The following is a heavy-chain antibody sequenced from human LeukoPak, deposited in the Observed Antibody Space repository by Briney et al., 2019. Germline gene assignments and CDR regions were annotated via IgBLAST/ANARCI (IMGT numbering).Heavy chain of an antibody. CDR1: GGSFSGYY. J-gene: IGHJ4*02. CDR3: ARSLGY. V-gene: IGHV4-34*01. Sequence: SETLSLTCAVYGGSFSGYYWSWIRQPPGKGLEWIGEINHSGSTNYNPSLKSRVTISVDTSKNQFSLKLSSVTAADTAVYYCARSLGYWGQGTLVTVSS. CDR2: INHSGST.